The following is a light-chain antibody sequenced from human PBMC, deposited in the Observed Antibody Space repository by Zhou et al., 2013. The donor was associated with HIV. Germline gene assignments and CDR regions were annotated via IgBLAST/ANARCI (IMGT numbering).Light chain of an antibody. CDR1: QSISSW. CDR3: RQHNTLPQT. CDR2: EAS. J-gene: IGKJ1*01. Sequence: DIQMTQSPSTLSASVGDRVTITCRASQSISSWLAWYQQKPGKAPNLLIYEASSLESGVPSRFSGSGSGTEFTLTISSLQLEDSATYYCRQHNTLPQTFGQGTKVEIK. V-gene: IGKV1-5*03.